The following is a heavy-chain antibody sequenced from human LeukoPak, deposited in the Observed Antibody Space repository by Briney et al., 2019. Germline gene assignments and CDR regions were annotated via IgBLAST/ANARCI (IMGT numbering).Heavy chain of an antibody. V-gene: IGHV3-74*01. CDR2: ISSDGSIT. Sequence: PGGSLRLSCAGSGFTFSSYWMHWVRRAPGKGLVWVSRISSDGSITSYADSVKGRFTISRDNAKDTLYLQMNSLRAENTAVYYCARVSPGPFDYWGQGTLVTVSS. J-gene: IGHJ4*02. D-gene: IGHD2/OR15-2a*01. CDR1: GFTFSSYW. CDR3: ARVSPGPFDY.